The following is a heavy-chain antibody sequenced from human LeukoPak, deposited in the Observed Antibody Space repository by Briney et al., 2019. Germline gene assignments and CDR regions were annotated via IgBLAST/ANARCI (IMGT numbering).Heavy chain of an antibody. CDR2: INHSGST. CDR3: ARAAHYDYVWGSYRYTTDY. J-gene: IGHJ4*02. D-gene: IGHD3-16*02. V-gene: IGHV4-34*01. CDR1: GGSFSGYY. Sequence: PSETLSLTCAVYGGSFSGYYWSWIRQPPGKGLEWIGEINHSGSTNYNPSLKSRVTISVDTSKNQFSLKLSSVTAADTAVYYCARAAHYDYVWGSYRYTTDYWGQGTLVTVSS.